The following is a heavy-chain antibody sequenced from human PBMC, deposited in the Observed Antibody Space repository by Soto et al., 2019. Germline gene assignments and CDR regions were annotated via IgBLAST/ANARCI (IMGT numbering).Heavy chain of an antibody. CDR1: GASGSGQG. CDR2: IYLGGNT. V-gene: IGHV4-4*07. Sequence: PSVTVSLRFTVSGASGSGQGLIVLRMPEGKGLEWFGRIYLGGNTKVNPSLKNRVTMSLDASKNQFSLNLKSVTAADTAVYYCARKLRPAYSGWDFTLAGGQRSLVSVSA. D-gene: IGHD6-19*01. J-gene: IGHJ4*02. CDR3: ARKLRPAYSGWDFTLA.